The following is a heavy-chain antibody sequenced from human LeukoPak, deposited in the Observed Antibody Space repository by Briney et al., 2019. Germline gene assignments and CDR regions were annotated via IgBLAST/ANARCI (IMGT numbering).Heavy chain of an antibody. D-gene: IGHD3-22*01. CDR2: FDPEDGET. J-gene: IGHJ4*02. Sequence: ASVKVSCKASGGTFSSYAISWVRQAPGQGLEWMGGFDPEDGETIYTQKLQGRVTMTEDTSTDTAYMELSSLSSEDTAVYYCATHSSDSSGYYYYWGQGTLVTVSS. CDR3: ATHSSDSSGYYYY. V-gene: IGHV1-24*01. CDR1: GGTFSSYA.